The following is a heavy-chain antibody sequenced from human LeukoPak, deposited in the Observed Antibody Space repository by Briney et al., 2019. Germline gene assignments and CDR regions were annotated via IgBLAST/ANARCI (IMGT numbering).Heavy chain of an antibody. D-gene: IGHD6-13*01. CDR1: GFTFSSYG. CDR3: ARGMYSIDY. J-gene: IGHJ4*02. V-gene: IGHV3-33*01. Sequence: PGGSLRLSCAASGFTFSSYGMPWVRQAPGKGLEWVAVIWYDGSNKYYADFVKGRFTISRDNSKNTLYLQMNSLRAEDTAVYYCARGMYSIDYWGQGTLVTVSS. CDR2: IWYDGSNK.